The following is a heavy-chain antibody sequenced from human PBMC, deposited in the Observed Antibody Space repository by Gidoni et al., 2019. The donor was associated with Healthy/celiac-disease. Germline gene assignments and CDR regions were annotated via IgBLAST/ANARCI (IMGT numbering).Heavy chain of an antibody. CDR3: ARSKYSSSFDY. CDR2: IYYRGST. J-gene: IGHJ4*02. CDR1: GGSISSYF. Sequence: QVQLQESCPGLVKPSETLSPISSVSGGSISSYFWSWIRQPPGKGLEWIVYIYYRGSTNYNPSPKSRVTISVDTSKNQFSLKLSSVTAADTAVYYCARSKYSSSFDYWGQGTLVTVSS. V-gene: IGHV4-59*01. D-gene: IGHD6-13*01.